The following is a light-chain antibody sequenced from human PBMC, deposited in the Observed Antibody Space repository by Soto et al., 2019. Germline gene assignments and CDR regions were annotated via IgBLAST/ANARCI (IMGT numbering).Light chain of an antibody. CDR2: AAS. CDR1: QDIGIY. CDR3: QQLSSYPVT. V-gene: IGKV1-9*01. J-gene: IGKJ1*01. Sequence: IQLTQSPSSLSASVGDRVTITCRASQDIGIYLAWYQQKPGKAPNLLIYAASSLQRGVPSRFSGSGSGTDFTLTIRILQPEDFATYHCQQLSSYPVTFGKVTKVDIK.